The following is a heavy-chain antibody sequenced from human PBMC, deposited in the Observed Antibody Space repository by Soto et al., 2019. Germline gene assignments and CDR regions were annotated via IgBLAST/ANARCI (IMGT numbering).Heavy chain of an antibody. CDR1: GGSISSSSYY. D-gene: IGHD3-10*01. J-gene: IGHJ6*02. V-gene: IGHV4-39*01. Sequence: SETLSLTCTVSGGSISSSSYYWGWIRQPPGKGLEWIGSIYYSGSTYYNPSLKSRVTISVDTSKNQFSLKLSSVTAADTAVYYCARAVGSLWFGELLDYYGMDVWGQGTTVTVSS. CDR3: ARAVGSLWFGELLDYYGMDV. CDR2: IYYSGST.